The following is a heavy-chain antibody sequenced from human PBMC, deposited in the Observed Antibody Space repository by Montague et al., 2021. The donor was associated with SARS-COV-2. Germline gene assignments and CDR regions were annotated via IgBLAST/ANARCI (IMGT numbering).Heavy chain of an antibody. CDR1: GASVGSSD. Sequence: SETLSLTCTVSGASVGSSDWGWIRQSPGKGLEWIGYFYSVGSTDYNPSLKSRATISIDTSKNQFSLKVRSVTAADTAVYYCARETLTDDAFDPWGQGTMVTVSS. CDR2: FYSVGST. D-gene: IGHD3-9*01. CDR3: ARETLTDDAFDP. V-gene: IGHV4-59*02. J-gene: IGHJ3*01.